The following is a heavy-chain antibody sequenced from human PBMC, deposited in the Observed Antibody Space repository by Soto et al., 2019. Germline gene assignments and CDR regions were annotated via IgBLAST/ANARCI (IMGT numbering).Heavy chain of an antibody. CDR1: GFTFSSYA. CDR2: ISGSGDST. J-gene: IGHJ6*03. Sequence: EVQLLESGGGLVQPGGSLRLSCAASGFTFSSYAMSWVRQAPGKGLEWVSAISGSGDSTYYADSVKGRFTISRDNSKNTRYLQMNSLRAEDTAVYYCAKGVYGDHYTDVWGKGTTVTVSS. D-gene: IGHD4-17*01. CDR3: AKGVYGDHYTDV. V-gene: IGHV3-23*01.